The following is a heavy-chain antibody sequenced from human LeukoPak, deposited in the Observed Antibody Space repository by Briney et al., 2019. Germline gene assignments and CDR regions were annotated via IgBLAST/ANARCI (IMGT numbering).Heavy chain of an antibody. Sequence: PSETLSLTCSVSGYSISSAYYWSWIRQPPGKGLEWIGNINYSGSTNSNPSLKSRATISVDMSRKHFFLDLSSVTAADTAVYYCARAVHYSGTSDQYTGGWYYFDFWGQGTLVTVSS. CDR2: INYSGST. CDR3: ARAVHYSGTSDQYTGGWYYFDF. J-gene: IGHJ4*02. V-gene: IGHV4-61*03. D-gene: IGHD3-10*01. CDR1: GYSISSAYY.